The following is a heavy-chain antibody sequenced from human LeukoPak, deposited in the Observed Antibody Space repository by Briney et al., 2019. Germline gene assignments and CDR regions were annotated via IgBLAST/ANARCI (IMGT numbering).Heavy chain of an antibody. Sequence: PGGSLRLSCAASGLTFSSYWMTWVRQAPGKGLEWVANIREDGSEKYYVDSVMGRFTVSRDNAKNSLYLQVNSLRAEDTAVYYCARLNYDFWSGVWEGYYMDVWGKGTTVTVSS. CDR1: GLTFSSYW. V-gene: IGHV3-7*01. J-gene: IGHJ6*03. CDR2: IREDGSEK. CDR3: ARLNYDFWSGVWEGYYMDV. D-gene: IGHD3-3*01.